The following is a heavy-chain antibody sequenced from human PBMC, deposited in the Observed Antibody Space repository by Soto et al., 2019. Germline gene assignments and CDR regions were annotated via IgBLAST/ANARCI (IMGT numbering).Heavy chain of an antibody. J-gene: IGHJ4*02. CDR3: ARGQRRSIQRVGFGY. D-gene: IGHD5-18*01. Sequence: SETLSLTCAVYGGSFSGYYWSWIRQPPGKGLEWIGEINHSGSTNYNPSLKSRVTISVDTSKNQFSLKLSSVTAADTAVYYCARGQRRSIQRVGFGYWGQGTLVTVSS. V-gene: IGHV4-34*01. CDR2: INHSGST. CDR1: GGSFSGYY.